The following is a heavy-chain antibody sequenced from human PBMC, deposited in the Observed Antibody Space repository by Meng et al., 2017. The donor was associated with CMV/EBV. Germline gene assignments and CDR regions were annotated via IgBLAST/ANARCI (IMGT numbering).Heavy chain of an antibody. Sequence: GGPLRPSCAASGFTFSGSAMHWVRQASGKGLEWVGRIRSKANGYATAYAASVKGRFTISRDDSKNTAYLQMNSLKTEDTAVYYCTNQSYCGGDCHACWGQGTLVTVSS. CDR3: TNQSYCGGDCHAC. CDR2: IRSKANGYAT. J-gene: IGHJ4*02. CDR1: GFTFSGSA. V-gene: IGHV3-73*01. D-gene: IGHD2-21*01.